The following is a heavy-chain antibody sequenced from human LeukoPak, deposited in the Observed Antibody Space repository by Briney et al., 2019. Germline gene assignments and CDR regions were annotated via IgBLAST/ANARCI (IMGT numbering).Heavy chain of an antibody. CDR3: ARLVTRGWLQLQGRYYFDY. J-gene: IGHJ4*02. D-gene: IGHD5-24*01. Sequence: SETLSLTCTVSGGSISSYYWSWIRQPPGKGLEWIGSIYYSGSTYYNPSLKSRVTISVDTSKNQFSLKLSSVTAADTAVYYCARLVTRGWLQLQGRYYFDYWGQGTLVTVSS. CDR2: IYYSGST. CDR1: GGSISSYY. V-gene: IGHV4-59*05.